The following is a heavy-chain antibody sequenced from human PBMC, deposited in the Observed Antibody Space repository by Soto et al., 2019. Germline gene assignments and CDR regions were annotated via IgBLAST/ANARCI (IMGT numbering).Heavy chain of an antibody. Sequence: SETLSLTCTVSGGSISSGGYYWSWIRHHPGKGLEWIGYIYYSGSTYYNPSLKSRVTISVDTSKNQFSLKLSSVTAADTAVYYCARESSSSWYWFDPWGQGTLVTVSS. V-gene: IGHV4-31*03. J-gene: IGHJ5*02. D-gene: IGHD6-13*01. CDR3: ARESSSSWYWFDP. CDR1: GGSISSGGYY. CDR2: IYYSGST.